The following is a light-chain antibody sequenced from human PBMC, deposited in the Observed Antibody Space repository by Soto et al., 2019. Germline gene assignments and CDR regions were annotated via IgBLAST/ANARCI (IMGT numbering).Light chain of an antibody. CDR3: LSFDSSLSVV. CDR2: GNT. V-gene: IGLV1-40*01. CDR1: SSNSGAGYD. J-gene: IGLJ2*01. Sequence: QPVLTQPPSVSGAPGQRVIISCTGSSSNSGAGYDVHWYQQLPGRAPKLLIYGNTNRPSGVPDRFSGSKSGTSASLAITGLQAEDEADYYCLSFDSSLSVVFGGGTKLTVL.